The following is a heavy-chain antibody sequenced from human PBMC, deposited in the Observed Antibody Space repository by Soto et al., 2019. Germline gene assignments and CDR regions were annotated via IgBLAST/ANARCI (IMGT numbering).Heavy chain of an antibody. J-gene: IGHJ4*02. V-gene: IGHV3-49*04. D-gene: IGHD3-3*01. Sequence: GGSLRLSCTASGFTFGDYAMSWVRQAPGKGLEWVGFIRSKAYGGTTGYAASVKGRFTISRDDSKSIAYLQMNSLKTEDTAVYYCTRGRNYDFWSGYNDYWGQGTLVTVSS. CDR3: TRGRNYDFWSGYNDY. CDR2: IRSKAYGGTT. CDR1: GFTFGDYA.